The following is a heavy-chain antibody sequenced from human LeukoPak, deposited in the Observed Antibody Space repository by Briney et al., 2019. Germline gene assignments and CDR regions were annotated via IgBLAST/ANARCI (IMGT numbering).Heavy chain of an antibody. CDR2: ISSSGGSI. CDR3: ASQQLYSSSIYYMDV. Sequence: GGSLRLSCAASGFTFSSYEMNWVRQAPGKGLEWISYISSSGGSIYYADSVKGRFTISRDNAKNSLYLQMNSLRAEDTAVYYCASQQLYSSSIYYMDVWGKGTTVTVSS. V-gene: IGHV3-48*03. CDR1: GFTFSSYE. J-gene: IGHJ6*03. D-gene: IGHD6-13*01.